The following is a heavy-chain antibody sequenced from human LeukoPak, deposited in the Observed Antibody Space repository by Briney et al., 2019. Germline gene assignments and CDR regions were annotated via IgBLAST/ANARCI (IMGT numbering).Heavy chain of an antibody. J-gene: IGHJ4*02. CDR2: ISSSGATG. CDR1: GFTFSSYE. V-gene: IGHV3-48*03. Sequence: GGSLRHSCAASGFTFSSYEMNWVRQAPGKGLEWISYISSSGATGYYADSVKGRFTISRDNAKNSLYLQMNSLRAEDTAVYYCARSGWYYDILTGFDYWGQGTLVTVSS. CDR3: ARSGWYYDILTGFDY. D-gene: IGHD3-9*01.